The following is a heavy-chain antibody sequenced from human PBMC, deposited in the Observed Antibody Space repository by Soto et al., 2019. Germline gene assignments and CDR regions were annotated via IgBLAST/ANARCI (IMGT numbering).Heavy chain of an antibody. D-gene: IGHD6-13*01. J-gene: IGHJ6*02. Sequence: QVQLQESGPGLVKPSQTLSLTCTVSGGSISSGDYYWSWIRQPPGKGLEWIGYIYYSGSTYYNPSPQSRVTIPVDTSKTPFSLKLSSVTAADTAVYYCARGRRPYSSSWERYYYYGMDVWGQGTTVTVSS. CDR2: IYYSGST. V-gene: IGHV4-30-4*01. CDR3: ARGRRPYSSSWERYYYYGMDV. CDR1: GGSISSGDYY.